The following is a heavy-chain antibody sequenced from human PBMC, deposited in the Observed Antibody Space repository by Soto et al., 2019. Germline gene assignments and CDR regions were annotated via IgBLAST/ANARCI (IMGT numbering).Heavy chain of an antibody. D-gene: IGHD6-19*01. CDR3: AKDRGWTYYFDY. CDR2: IDGSGDST. J-gene: IGHJ4*02. V-gene: IGHV3-23*01. Sequence: GGSLRLACATSGFPFRNYAMSWVRQTPGKGLEWVSAIDGSGDSTYYADSVRGRFTISRDNSGNTLYLQMDSLRAEDTAVYFCAKDRGWTYYFDYWGQGALVTVSS. CDR1: GFPFRNYA.